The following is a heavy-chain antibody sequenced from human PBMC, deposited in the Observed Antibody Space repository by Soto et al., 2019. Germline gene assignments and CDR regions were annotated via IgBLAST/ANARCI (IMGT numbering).Heavy chain of an antibody. J-gene: IGHJ4*02. V-gene: IGHV5-51*01. Sequence: PGESLKISCKGSGYSFTSYWIGWVCQMPGKGLEWMGIIYPGDSDTRYSPSFQGQVTISADKSISTAYLQWSSLKASDTAMYYCARRYCISTSYYTGAYFDYWGQGTLVTLSS. D-gene: IGHD2-2*02. CDR3: ARRYCISTSYYTGAYFDY. CDR1: GYSFTSYW. CDR2: IYPGDSDT.